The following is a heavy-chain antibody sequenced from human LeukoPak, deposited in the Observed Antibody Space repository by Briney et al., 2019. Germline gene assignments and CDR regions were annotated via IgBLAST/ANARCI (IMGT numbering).Heavy chain of an antibody. J-gene: IGHJ6*03. CDR2: IYYSGST. CDR3: ARLSGHDSSGYYPRSYYMDV. Sequence: SETLSLTCTVSGGSISSSSYYWGWIRQPPGKGLERIGSIYYSGSTYYNPSLKSRVTISVDTSKNQFSLKLSSVTAADTAVYYCARLSGHDSSGYYPRSYYMDVWGKGTTVTVSS. CDR1: GGSISSSSYY. D-gene: IGHD3-22*01. V-gene: IGHV4-39*01.